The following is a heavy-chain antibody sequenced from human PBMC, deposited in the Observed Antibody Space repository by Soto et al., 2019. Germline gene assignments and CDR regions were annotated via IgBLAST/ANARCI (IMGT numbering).Heavy chain of an antibody. Sequence: VKVSCTASGYTFTSYGISWVRQAHGQGLEWMGWISAYNGNTNYAQKLQGRVTMTTDTSTSTAYMELRSLRSDDTAVYYCARVNDDFWSGYYAFDIWGQGTMVTVSS. V-gene: IGHV1-18*01. CDR3: ARVNDDFWSGYYAFDI. CDR2: ISAYNGNT. CDR1: GYTFTSYG. J-gene: IGHJ3*02. D-gene: IGHD3-3*01.